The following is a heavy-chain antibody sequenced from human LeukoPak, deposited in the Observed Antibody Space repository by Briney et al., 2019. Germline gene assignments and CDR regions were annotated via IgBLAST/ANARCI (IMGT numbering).Heavy chain of an antibody. Sequence: SETLSLTCTVSGGSINSYYWSWIRQPPGKGLEWIGYIYYSGSTNYNPSLKSRVTISVDTSKNQFSLKLSSVTAADTAVYYCARGIVVPAARFDPWGQGTLVTVSS. CDR1: GGSINSYY. CDR3: ARGIVVPAARFDP. D-gene: IGHD2-2*01. V-gene: IGHV4-59*01. J-gene: IGHJ5*02. CDR2: IYYSGST.